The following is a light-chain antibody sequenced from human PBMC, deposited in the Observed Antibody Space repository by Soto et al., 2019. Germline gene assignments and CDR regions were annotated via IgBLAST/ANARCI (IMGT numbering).Light chain of an antibody. V-gene: IGLV1-40*01. CDR3: ATWDDSLNLLYA. CDR1: SSNIGAGYD. J-gene: IGLJ1*01. Sequence: QSVLTQPPSVSGAPGQRVTISCIGSSSNIGAGYDAQWYQQLPGMAPKLLIYLNSRRPSGVPDRFSGSKSGTSASLAISGLQSEDEAEYYCATWDDSLNLLYAFGTGTKV. CDR2: LNS.